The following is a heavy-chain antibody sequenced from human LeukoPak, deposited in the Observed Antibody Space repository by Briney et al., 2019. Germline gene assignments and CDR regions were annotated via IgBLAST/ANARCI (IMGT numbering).Heavy chain of an antibody. CDR1: GYSISSGFY. CDR2: IHHSRGT. V-gene: IGHV4-38-2*02. CDR3: ARVGERDIWKFDY. D-gene: IGHD3-16*01. Sequence: TSETLSLTCTVSGYSISSGFYWGWIRQPPGKGLEWIGSIHHSRGTNYNPSLKSRVTISVDTSKNQFSLKLSSVTAADTAVYYCARVGERDIWKFDYWGQGTLVTVSS. J-gene: IGHJ4*02.